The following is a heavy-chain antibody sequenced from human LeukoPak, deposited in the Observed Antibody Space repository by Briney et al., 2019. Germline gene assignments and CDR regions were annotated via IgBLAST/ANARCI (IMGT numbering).Heavy chain of an antibody. CDR2: IYYTGT. CDR1: GGSVTDYY. V-gene: IGHV4-59*02. D-gene: IGHD7-27*01. Sequence: SETLSLTCTVSGGSVTDYYWSWIRQSPGKGLEWIGYIYYTGTSYNPSLKSRVTISADTSKNQFSLKQISVTAADTAVYYCASRKLGNDYWGQGTLVTVSS. J-gene: IGHJ4*02. CDR3: ASRKLGNDY.